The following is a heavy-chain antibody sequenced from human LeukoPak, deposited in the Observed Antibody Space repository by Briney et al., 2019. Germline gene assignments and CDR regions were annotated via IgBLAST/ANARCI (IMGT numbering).Heavy chain of an antibody. Sequence: GGSLRLSCAASGFTFSSYSMNWVRQAPGKGLEWVSSIRSSSSYIYYADSVKGRFTISRDNAKNSLYLQMNSLRAEDTAVYYCARDLLRAADYYYYMDVWGKGTTVTISS. J-gene: IGHJ6*03. V-gene: IGHV3-21*01. CDR3: ARDLLRAADYYYYMDV. CDR1: GFTFSSYS. CDR2: IRSSSSYI.